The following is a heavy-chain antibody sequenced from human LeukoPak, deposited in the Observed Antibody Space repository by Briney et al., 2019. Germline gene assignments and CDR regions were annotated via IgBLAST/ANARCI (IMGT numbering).Heavy chain of an antibody. V-gene: IGHV3-30-3*01. D-gene: IGHD1-1*01. J-gene: IGHJ4*02. Sequence: GRSLRLSCAASGFTFSSYAMHWVRQAPGKGLEWVAVISYDGSNKYYADSVKGRFTISRDNSKNTLYLQMNSLRAEDTAVYYCAGDNESGFDYWGQGTLVTVSS. CDR3: AGDNESGFDY. CDR2: ISYDGSNK. CDR1: GFTFSSYA.